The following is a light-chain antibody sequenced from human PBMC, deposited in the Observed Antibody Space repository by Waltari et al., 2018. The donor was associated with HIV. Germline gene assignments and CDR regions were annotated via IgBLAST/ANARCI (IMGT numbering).Light chain of an antibody. CDR3: QQYFSTPLT. V-gene: IGKV4-1*01. J-gene: IGKJ4*01. CDR1: QSILYSSSNKKD. Sequence: DIVLTQSPDSLAVSLGERATLNCTSSQSILYSSSNKKDLAWYQQKPGQPPKLLIYWASTRESGVPDRFSGSGSETDFTLTITNLQAEDVATYYCQQYFSTPLTFGGGTKVEIK. CDR2: WAS.